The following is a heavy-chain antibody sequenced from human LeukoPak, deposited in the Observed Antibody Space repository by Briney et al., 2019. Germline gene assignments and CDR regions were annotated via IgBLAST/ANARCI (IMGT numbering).Heavy chain of an antibody. J-gene: IGHJ4*02. CDR2: IHSSGST. Sequence: SETLSLTCTVSGGSIGDYYWGWIRQPPGKGLEWMGCIHSSGSTNYNPSLKSRLTISVDTSKNQFSLKLISVTAADTAVYYCARPGSASGWYYYDFWGRGALVTVSS. D-gene: IGHD3-10*01. CDR3: ARPGSASGWYYYDF. V-gene: IGHV4-59*08. CDR1: GGSIGDYY.